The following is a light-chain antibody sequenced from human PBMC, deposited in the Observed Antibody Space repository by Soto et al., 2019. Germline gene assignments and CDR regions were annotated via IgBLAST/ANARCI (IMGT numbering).Light chain of an antibody. CDR1: QSVSSSY. V-gene: IGKV3-20*01. Sequence: EIVLTQSPGTLSLSPGERATLSCRASQSVSSSYLAWYQQKTCQAPRLLIYGASSRATGIPDRFSGSGSGTDFTLTISRLEPEDFAVYYCHQYGRSPVTFGPGTKVDIK. CDR2: GAS. J-gene: IGKJ3*01. CDR3: HQYGRSPVT.